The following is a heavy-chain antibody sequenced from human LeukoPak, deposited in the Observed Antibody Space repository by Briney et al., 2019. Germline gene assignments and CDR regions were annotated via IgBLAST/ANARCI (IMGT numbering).Heavy chain of an antibody. Sequence: GGSLRLSCAASGFTFSSYAMSWVRQAPGKGLEWVSYISSSGSTIYYADSVKGRFTISRDNAKNSLYLQMNSLRAEDTAVYYCARDSYYDSSPGDWGQGTPVTVSS. D-gene: IGHD3-22*01. V-gene: IGHV3-48*04. CDR1: GFTFSSYA. CDR2: ISSSGSTI. J-gene: IGHJ4*02. CDR3: ARDSYYDSSPGD.